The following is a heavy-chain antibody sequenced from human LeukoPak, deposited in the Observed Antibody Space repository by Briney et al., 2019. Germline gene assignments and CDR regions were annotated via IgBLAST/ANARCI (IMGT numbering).Heavy chain of an antibody. Sequence: GRSLRLSCAASGFTFDDYAMHWVRQAPGKGLEWVSGISWNSGSIGYADPVKGRFTISRDNAKNSLYLQMNSLRAEDTALYYCAKEADIVATTIGGGFDYWGQGTLVTVSS. J-gene: IGHJ4*02. V-gene: IGHV3-9*01. CDR3: AKEADIVATTIGGGFDY. CDR1: GFTFDDYA. CDR2: ISWNSGSI. D-gene: IGHD5-12*01.